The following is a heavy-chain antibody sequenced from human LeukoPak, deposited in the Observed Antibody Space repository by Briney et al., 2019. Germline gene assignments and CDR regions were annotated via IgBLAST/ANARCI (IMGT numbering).Heavy chain of an antibody. V-gene: IGHV1-69*06. J-gene: IGHJ4*02. CDR2: IIPIFGTA. Sequence: SVKASCKASGGTFSSYAISWVRQAPGQGLEWMGGIIPIFGTANYAQKFQGRVTITADKSTSTAYMELSSLRSEDTAVYYCARVNLGRYCSGGSCSYYFDYWGQGTLVTVSS. CDR1: GGTFSSYA. D-gene: IGHD2-15*01. CDR3: ARVNLGRYCSGGSCSYYFDY.